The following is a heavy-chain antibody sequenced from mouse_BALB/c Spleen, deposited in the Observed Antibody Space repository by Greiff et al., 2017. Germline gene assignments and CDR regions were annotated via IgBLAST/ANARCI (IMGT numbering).Heavy chain of an antibody. CDR2: ISDGGSYT. Sequence: EVQRVESGGGLVKPGGPLKLSCAASGFTFSDYYWYWVRQTPEKRLEWVATISDGGSYTYYPDSVKGRFTISRDNAKNNLYLQMSSLKSEDTAMYYCARDRGDGYPWFAYWGQGTLVTVSA. V-gene: IGHV5-4*02. J-gene: IGHJ3*01. D-gene: IGHD2-3*01. CDR1: GFTFSDYY. CDR3: ARDRGDGYPWFAY.